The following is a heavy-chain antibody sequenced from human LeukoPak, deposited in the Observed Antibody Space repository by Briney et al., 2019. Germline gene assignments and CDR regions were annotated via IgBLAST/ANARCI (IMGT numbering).Heavy chain of an antibody. V-gene: IGHV3-48*03. D-gene: IGHD3-16*01. CDR2: ISSAGSPI. Sequence: GGSLRLSCVVSGFTFGNEEMNWLRQTPGKGMEGVAYISSAGSPIHYGESVKGRSTTTSDNPKNSLYLQMNSLRTEDTGVYYCARGGNYAPFDYWGQGALVAVSS. CDR1: GFTFGNEE. J-gene: IGHJ4*02. CDR3: ARGGNYAPFDY.